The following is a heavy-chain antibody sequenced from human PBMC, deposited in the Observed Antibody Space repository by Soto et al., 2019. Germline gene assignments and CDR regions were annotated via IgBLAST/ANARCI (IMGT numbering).Heavy chain of an antibody. CDR2: IIPIFGTA. D-gene: IGHD2-8*01. J-gene: IGHJ6*02. V-gene: IGHV1-69*12. CDR3: ASNGESYYYYGMDV. Sequence: QVQLVQSGAEVKKPGSSVKVSCKASGGTFSSSAISWVRQAPGQGLEWMGGIIPIFGTAEYAQKFQGRVTITADESTSTDLMEVSSLRSEDTAVYYCASNGESYYYYGMDVWGRGTTVTVSS. CDR1: GGTFSSSA.